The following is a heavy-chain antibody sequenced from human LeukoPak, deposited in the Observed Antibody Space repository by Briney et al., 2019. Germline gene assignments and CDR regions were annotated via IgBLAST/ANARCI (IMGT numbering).Heavy chain of an antibody. D-gene: IGHD6-19*01. CDR1: GYTFTGYY. V-gene: IGHV1-2*02. CDR3: ARSRSGTQPSDY. CDR2: INPNSGGT. Sequence: ASVKVSCKASGYTFTGYYMHWVRQAPGQGLEWMGWINPNSGGTNYAQKFQGRVTMTRDTSISTACMELSRLRSDDTAVYYCARSRSGTQPSDYWGQGTLVTVSS. J-gene: IGHJ4*02.